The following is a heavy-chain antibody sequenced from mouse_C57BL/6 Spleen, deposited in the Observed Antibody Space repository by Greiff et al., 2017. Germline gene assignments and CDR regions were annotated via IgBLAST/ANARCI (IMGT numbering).Heavy chain of an antibody. Sequence: QVQLKQSGAELVRPGASVTLSCKASGYTFTDYEMHWVKQTPVHGLEWIGDIGPETGGTAYNQKFKGKAILTAEKSSSTAYMELSSLTSEDSAVYYWTRDTTEVAPFDYGGQGTTLTVSS. V-gene: IGHV1-15*01. CDR3: TRDTTEVAPFDY. CDR2: IGPETGGT. J-gene: IGHJ2*01. D-gene: IGHD1-1*01. CDR1: GYTFTDYE.